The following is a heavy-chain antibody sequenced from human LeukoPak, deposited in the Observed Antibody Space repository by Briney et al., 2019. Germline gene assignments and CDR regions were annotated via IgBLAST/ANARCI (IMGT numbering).Heavy chain of an antibody. CDR3: ARVSPQSGSYGY. Sequence: ASVKVSCKASGYTFTGYYMHWVRQAPGQGLEWMGWINPNSGGTNYAQKFQGRVTMTRDTSISTAYTEPSRLRSDDTAVYYCARVSPQSGSYGYWGQGTLVTVSS. J-gene: IGHJ4*02. D-gene: IGHD1-26*01. CDR2: INPNSGGT. V-gene: IGHV1-2*02. CDR1: GYTFTGYY.